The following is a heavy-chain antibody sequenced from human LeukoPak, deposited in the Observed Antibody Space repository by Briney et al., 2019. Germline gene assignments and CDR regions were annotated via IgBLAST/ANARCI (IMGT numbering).Heavy chain of an antibody. Sequence: ASVKVSCKASGYTFTSYYMHWGRQAPGEGGEWMGIINPSGGSTSYPQKFQGRVTMTRDTSTSTVYMELSSLRSEDTAVYYCARDLLGDYGYFDYWGQGTLVTVSS. CDR2: INPSGGST. CDR3: ARDLLGDYGYFDY. V-gene: IGHV1-46*03. D-gene: IGHD4-17*01. CDR1: GYTFTSYY. J-gene: IGHJ4*02.